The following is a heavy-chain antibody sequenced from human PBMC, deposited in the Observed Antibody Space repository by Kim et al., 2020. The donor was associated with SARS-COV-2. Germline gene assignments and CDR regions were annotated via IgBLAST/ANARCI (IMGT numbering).Heavy chain of an antibody. CDR2: IYYSGST. D-gene: IGHD6-13*01. J-gene: IGHJ4*02. CDR3: ARESFQQLDLYDY. CDR1: GGSISSSSYY. V-gene: IGHV4-39*02. Sequence: SETLSLTCTVSGGSISSSSYYWGWIRQPPGKGLEWIGSIYYSGSTYYNPSLKSRVTISVDTSKNQFSLKLSSVTAADTAVYYCARESFQQLDLYDYWGQGTLVTVSS.